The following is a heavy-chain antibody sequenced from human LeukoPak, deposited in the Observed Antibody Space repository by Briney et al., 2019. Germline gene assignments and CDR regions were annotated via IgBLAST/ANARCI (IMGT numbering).Heavy chain of an antibody. J-gene: IGHJ5*02. CDR1: GGSISSYY. CDR3: ARQGWYYYDSRGFDP. D-gene: IGHD3-22*01. CDR2: IYYSGST. V-gene: IGHV4-59*08. Sequence: SETLSLTCTVSGGSISSYYWSWIRQLPGKGLEWIGYIYYSGSTNYNPSLKSRVTISVDTSKNQFSLKLSSVTAADKAVYYCARQGWYYYDSRGFDPWGQGTLVTVSS.